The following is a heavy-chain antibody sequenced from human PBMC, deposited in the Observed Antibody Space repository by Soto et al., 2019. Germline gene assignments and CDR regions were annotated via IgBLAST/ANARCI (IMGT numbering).Heavy chain of an antibody. CDR2: ISYDGSNK. J-gene: IGHJ5*02. D-gene: IGHD3-22*01. V-gene: IGHV3-30*03. Sequence: QVQLVESGGGVVQPGRSLRLSCAASGFTFSSYGMHWVRQAPGKGLEWVAVISYDGSNKYYADSVKGRFTISRDNSKNTLYLHMNSLRAEETAVYYCWPNYDSSGFYWFDPWGQGTLVTVSS. CDR1: GFTFSSYG. CDR3: WPNYDSSGFYWFDP.